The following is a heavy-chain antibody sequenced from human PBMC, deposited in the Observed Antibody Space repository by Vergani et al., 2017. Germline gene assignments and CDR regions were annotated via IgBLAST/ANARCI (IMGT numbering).Heavy chain of an antibody. V-gene: IGHV3-23*01. CDR3: AGPQGTSAYYYGGFDY. CDR2: ISSDVGST. Sequence: EVQLLESGGGLVQPGGSLRLSCAASGFTFSTYAMTWVRQAPGKGLEWGSTISSDVGSTYYADSEKGRFTISRDNSKSTLSLQMNSLTAEDTAIYYCAGPQGTSAYYYGGFDYWGQGILVTVSS. CDR1: GFTFSTYA. J-gene: IGHJ4*02. D-gene: IGHD3-22*01.